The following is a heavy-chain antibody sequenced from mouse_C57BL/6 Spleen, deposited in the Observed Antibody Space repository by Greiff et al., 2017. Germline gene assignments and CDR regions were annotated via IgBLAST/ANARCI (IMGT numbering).Heavy chain of an antibody. CDR3: ARSPYSNYAMDY. Sequence: EVKLVESGGGLVQPGGSLSLSCAASGFTFTDYYMSWVRQPPGKALEWLGFIRNKANGYTTEYSASVKGRFTISRDNSQSILYLQMNALRAEDSATYYCARSPYSNYAMDYWGQGTSVTVSS. CDR2: IRNKANGYTT. V-gene: IGHV7-3*01. D-gene: IGHD2-5*01. J-gene: IGHJ4*01. CDR1: GFTFTDYY.